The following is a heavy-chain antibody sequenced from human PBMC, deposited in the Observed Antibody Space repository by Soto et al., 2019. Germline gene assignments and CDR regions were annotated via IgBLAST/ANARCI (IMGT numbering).Heavy chain of an antibody. CDR1: GFTFSDYA. Sequence: VQLVESGGGVVQPGRSLRLSCAASGFTFSDYAMHWVRRAPGKGLEWVAVVSHDGRNTHYADSVKGRFTISRDSSKNTVSREMTSLRAEDTAVYYCAKGGRQWLVTSDFNYWGQGALVTVSS. V-gene: IGHV3-30*18. CDR2: VSHDGRNT. CDR3: AKGGRQWLVTSDFNY. J-gene: IGHJ4*02. D-gene: IGHD6-19*01.